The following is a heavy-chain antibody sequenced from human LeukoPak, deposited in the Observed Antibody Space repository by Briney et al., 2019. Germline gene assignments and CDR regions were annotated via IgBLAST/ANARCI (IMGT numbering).Heavy chain of an antibody. J-gene: IGHJ4*02. D-gene: IGHD1-26*01. V-gene: IGHV5-51*01. CDR2: IYPGDSDV. CDR3: ARQIASGTYYFDY. Sequence: GESLKISCKGSGYSFTSYWIGLVRQTPGKGLEWMGIIYPGDSDVRYSPSFQGQVTISADKSISTAYLQWSSLKASDTAMYYCARQIASGTYYFDYWGQGTLVTVSS. CDR1: GYSFTSYW.